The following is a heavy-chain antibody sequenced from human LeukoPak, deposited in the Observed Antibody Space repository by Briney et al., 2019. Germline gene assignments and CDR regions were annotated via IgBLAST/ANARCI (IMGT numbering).Heavy chain of an antibody. V-gene: IGHV3-48*03. D-gene: IGHD2-21*01. Sequence: GGPLRLSCEASVFTFGSYEMTWVRQAPGKGLEWLSYISTSGSIIVYADAVRGRFTVTRDHAKNSLYVQMNSLRGDYTAIYYCARERLSCGGAFMDSWGQGTLVTVYS. CDR2: ISTSGSII. J-gene: IGHJ1*01. CDR1: VFTFGSYE. CDR3: ARERLSCGGAFMDS.